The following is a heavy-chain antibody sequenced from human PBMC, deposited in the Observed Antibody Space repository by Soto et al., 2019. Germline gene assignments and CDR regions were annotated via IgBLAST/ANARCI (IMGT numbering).Heavy chain of an antibody. CDR1: GFTFSSYA. J-gene: IGHJ4*02. V-gene: IGHV3-23*01. Sequence: GGSLRLSCAASGFTFSSYAMSWVCQAPGKGLEWVSAISGSGGSIYYADPVKGRFTISGDNSKNTLYLQMNSLRAEDTAVYYCAKHSQKGVVPARDYFDYWGQGTLVTVSS. CDR3: AKHSQKGVVPARDYFDY. D-gene: IGHD2-15*01. CDR2: ISGSGGSI.